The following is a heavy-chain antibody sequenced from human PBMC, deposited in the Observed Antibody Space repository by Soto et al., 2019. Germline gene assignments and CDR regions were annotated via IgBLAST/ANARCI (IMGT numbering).Heavy chain of an antibody. Sequence: GGPLSLSCAASGFTFSNNTMSWLRQAPGKGLEWVANISDSSSTIHYADSVKGRFTISRDNAKNSLYLQMNSLRAEDTAVYYCARDAYPYYDDSSGYHLDYWGQGALVTVSS. V-gene: IGHV3-48*01. CDR1: GFTFSNNT. CDR3: ARDAYPYYDDSSGYHLDY. CDR2: ISDSSSTI. D-gene: IGHD3-22*01. J-gene: IGHJ4*02.